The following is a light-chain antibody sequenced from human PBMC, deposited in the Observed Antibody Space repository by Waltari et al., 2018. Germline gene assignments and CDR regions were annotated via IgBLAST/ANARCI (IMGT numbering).Light chain of an antibody. CDR3: QQYGSSPKYT. CDR2: GAS. Sequence: EIVLTQSPGTLSLSPGERATLSCRASQSVSSSYLAWYQQKPGQAPRLLIYGASSRATGIPDRFSGSRSGTGFALNISRLEPEDFAVYYCQQYGSSPKYTFGQGTKLEIK. J-gene: IGKJ2*01. CDR1: QSVSSSY. V-gene: IGKV3-20*01.